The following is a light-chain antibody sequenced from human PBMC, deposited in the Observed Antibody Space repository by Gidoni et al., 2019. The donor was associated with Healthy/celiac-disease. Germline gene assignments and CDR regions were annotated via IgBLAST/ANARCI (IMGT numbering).Light chain of an antibody. CDR1: QSVSSN. CDR2: GAS. Sequence: EIVMTQSPAPLSVSPGERATLSCRASQSVSSNLAWYQQKPGQAPRLLIYGASTRATGIPARFSGSGSGTEFTLTISSLQSEDFAVYYCQQYNNWPGTFGQWTKLEIK. V-gene: IGKV3D-15*01. CDR3: QQYNNWPGT. J-gene: IGKJ2*01.